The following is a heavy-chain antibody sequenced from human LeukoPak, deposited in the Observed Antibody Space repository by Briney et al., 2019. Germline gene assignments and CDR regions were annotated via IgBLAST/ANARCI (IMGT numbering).Heavy chain of an antibody. V-gene: IGHV3-30*18. Sequence: PGRSLRLSCAASGFTFSSYGMHWVRQAPGKGLEWVAVTSYDGSNKYYADSVKGRFTITRDNSKNTLYLQMNSLRAEDTAVYYCAKGGLWFGELSPLLRAFDIWGQGTMVTVSS. CDR3: AKGGLWFGELSPLLRAFDI. J-gene: IGHJ3*02. CDR2: TSYDGSNK. D-gene: IGHD3-10*01. CDR1: GFTFSSYG.